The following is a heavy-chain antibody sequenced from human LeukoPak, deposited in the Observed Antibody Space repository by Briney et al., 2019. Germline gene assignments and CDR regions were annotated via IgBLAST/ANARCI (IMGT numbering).Heavy chain of an antibody. V-gene: IGHV1-18*04. CDR1: GYTFTSYS. CDR2: ISPSNGDT. D-gene: IGHD4-23*01. J-gene: IGHJ4*02. Sequence: ASVKVSCKASGYTFTSYSINWVRRAPGQGLEWMGWISPSNGDTSYAQKVQDRVTMTTDTSTTTVYMELWSLGSDDTAIYYCVRDSGWELRHFFFDDWGQGTLVTVSS. CDR3: VRDSGWELRHFFFDD.